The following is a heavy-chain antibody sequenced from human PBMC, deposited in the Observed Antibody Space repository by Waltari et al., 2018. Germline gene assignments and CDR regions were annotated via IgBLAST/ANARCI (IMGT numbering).Heavy chain of an antibody. J-gene: IGHJ4*02. CDR1: GGSISSSSYY. CDR2: IYYRGRT. V-gene: IGHV4-39*01. Sequence: QLQLQESGPGLVKPSETLSLTCTVSGGSISSSSYYWGWIRQPPGKGLEWSVIIYYRGRTYYNPSLKSRVTISVDTSKNQFSLKLSSVTAADTAVYYCAGVIAAAGNIDYWGQGTLVTVSS. D-gene: IGHD6-13*01. CDR3: AGVIAAAGNIDY.